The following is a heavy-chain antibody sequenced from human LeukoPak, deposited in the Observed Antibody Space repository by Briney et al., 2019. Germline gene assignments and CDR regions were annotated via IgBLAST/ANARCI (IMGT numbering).Heavy chain of an antibody. Sequence: ASVKVSCKASGYTFTSYGISWVRQAPGRALEWMGWISAYNGNTNYAQKLQGRVTMTTDTSTSTAYMELRSLRSDDTAVYYCARALTWSRGLLFDYWGQGTLVTVSS. V-gene: IGHV1-18*01. D-gene: IGHD2-21*02. J-gene: IGHJ4*02. CDR3: ARALTWSRGLLFDY. CDR2: ISAYNGNT. CDR1: GYTFTSYG.